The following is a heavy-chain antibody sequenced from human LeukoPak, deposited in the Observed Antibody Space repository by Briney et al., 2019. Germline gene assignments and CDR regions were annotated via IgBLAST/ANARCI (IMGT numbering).Heavy chain of an antibody. CDR2: IYHSGSP. V-gene: IGHV4-4*02. D-gene: IGHD3-10*01. Sequence: SETLSLTCAVSGGSIISSYWWSWVRQPPREGLEWVGEIYHSGSPNYNPSLKSRVTISVDKSKNQFSLKLSSVTAADTAVYYCARETDYYGSGSFDYWGQGTLVTVSS. J-gene: IGHJ4*02. CDR1: GGSIISSYW. CDR3: ARETDYYGSGSFDY.